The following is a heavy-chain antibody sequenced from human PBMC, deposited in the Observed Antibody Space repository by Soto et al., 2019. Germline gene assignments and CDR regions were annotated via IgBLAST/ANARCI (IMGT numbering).Heavy chain of an antibody. CDR2: INTDSGDT. CDR1: GYSFAGYL. V-gene: IGHV1-2*02. D-gene: IGHD3-3*01. J-gene: IGHJ6*02. CDR3: TRGTGFWSGYYRYYGMDV. Sequence: ASVKVSCKASGYSFAGYLLHWVRQAPGQGLEWMGWINTDSGDTKYARKFQGRVTMTRGTSTSTGYMELSSLRSDDTAVYHCTRGTGFWSGYYRYYGMDVWGQGTTVTVSS.